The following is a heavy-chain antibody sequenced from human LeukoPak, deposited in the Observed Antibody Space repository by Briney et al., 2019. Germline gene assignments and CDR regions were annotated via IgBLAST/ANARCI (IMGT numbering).Heavy chain of an antibody. D-gene: IGHD6-13*01. V-gene: IGHV4-39*07. CDR2: IYYSGST. CDR1: GGSISSSSYY. CDR3: ARVSSSSWYPNDAFDI. Sequence: SETLSLTCNVSGGSISSSSYYWGWIRQPPGKGLEWIGSIYYSGSTYYNPSLKSRVTISVDTSKNQFSLKLSSVTAADTAVYYCARVSSSSWYPNDAFDIWGQGTMVTVSS. J-gene: IGHJ3*02.